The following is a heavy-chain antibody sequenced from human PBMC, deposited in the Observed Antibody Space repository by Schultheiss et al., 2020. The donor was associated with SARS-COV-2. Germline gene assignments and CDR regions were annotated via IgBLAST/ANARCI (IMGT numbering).Heavy chain of an antibody. CDR1: GFTVSASY. V-gene: IGHV3-53*01. J-gene: IGHJ4*02. Sequence: GGSLRLSCAVSGFTVSASYMSWVRQAPGKGLEWVSVFHPDDTTHYADSVKGRFSISRDNSKNTLFLQINSLRAEDTAVYYCARLDSGGYYPDYWGQGTLVTRLL. D-gene: IGHD3-22*01. CDR3: ARLDSGGYYPDY. CDR2: FHPDDTT.